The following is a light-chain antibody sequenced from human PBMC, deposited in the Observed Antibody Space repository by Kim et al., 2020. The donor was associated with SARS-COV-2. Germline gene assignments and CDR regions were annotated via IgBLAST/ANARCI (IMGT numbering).Light chain of an antibody. V-gene: IGKV3-15*01. CDR3: QQYNNWPYT. J-gene: IGKJ2*01. CDR2: AAS. CDR1: QSVSSK. Sequence: EIVMMQSPATLSVSPGERATLSCRASQSVSSKLAWYQQKPGQAPRFLIYAASTRATGIPARFSGSGSGTEFTLTISSLQSEDFAVYYCQQYNNWPYTFGQGTKLEI.